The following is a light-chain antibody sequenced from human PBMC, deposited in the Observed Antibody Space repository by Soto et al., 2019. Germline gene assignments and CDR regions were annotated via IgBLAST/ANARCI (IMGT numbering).Light chain of an antibody. Sequence: EIVLTHSQGTLSLSPCDRATLSSRASQSVSNNYLAWYQQKPGQAPRLLIYGASNRATGIPDRFSGSGSGTDFTLTISRLEPEDFAVYYCQQYGSSGTFGQGTKV. V-gene: IGKV3-20*01. J-gene: IGKJ1*01. CDR2: GAS. CDR1: QSVSNNY. CDR3: QQYGSSGT.